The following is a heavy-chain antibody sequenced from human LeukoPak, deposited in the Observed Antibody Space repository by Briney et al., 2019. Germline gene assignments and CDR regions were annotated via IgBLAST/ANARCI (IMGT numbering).Heavy chain of an antibody. V-gene: IGHV4-59*01. Sequence: SETLSLTCTVSGGSISSYYWSWIRQPPGKGLEWIGYIYYSGSTNYNPSLKSRVTISVDTSKNQFSLKLSSVTAADTAVYYCARSRVATRGWFDPWGQGTLVTVSS. D-gene: IGHD5-24*01. CDR3: ARSRVATRGWFDP. J-gene: IGHJ5*02. CDR1: GGSISSYY. CDR2: IYYSGST.